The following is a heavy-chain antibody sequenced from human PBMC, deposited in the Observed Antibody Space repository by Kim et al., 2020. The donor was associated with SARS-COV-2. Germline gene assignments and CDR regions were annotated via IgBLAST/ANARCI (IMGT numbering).Heavy chain of an antibody. CDR3: TRSQKWGSDY. Sequence: GGSLRLSCVASESTFSDSALHWVRQASGKGLEWVGRVRSKGKNYATGYGASVKGRFTISRDDSKNTAYLEMNSLKSEDTAVYYCTRSQKWGSDYWGQGTL. D-gene: IGHD1-26*01. CDR1: ESTFSDSA. J-gene: IGHJ4*02. V-gene: IGHV3-73*01. CDR2: VRSKGKNYAT.